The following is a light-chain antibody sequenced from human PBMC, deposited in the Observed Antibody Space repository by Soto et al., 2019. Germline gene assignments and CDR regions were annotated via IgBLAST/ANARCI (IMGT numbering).Light chain of an antibody. Sequence: QSALTQPASVSGSPGQSITISCTGTSSDVGTYNSVSWYQQYPGKAPKLMIHDVSNRPSGVSNRFSGSKSGNTASLTISGLQDEDEADYYCSSYTSSSSYVFGSGTQLTVL. J-gene: IGLJ7*01. V-gene: IGLV2-14*01. CDR3: SSYTSSSSYV. CDR2: DVS. CDR1: SSDVGTYNS.